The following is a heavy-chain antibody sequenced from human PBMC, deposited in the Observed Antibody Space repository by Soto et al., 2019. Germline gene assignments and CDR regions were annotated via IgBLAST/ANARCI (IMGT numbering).Heavy chain of an antibody. V-gene: IGHV1-18*01. J-gene: IGHJ4*02. CDR2: ISAYNGNT. CDR3: ARVEGVVGEADY. CDR1: GYTFTSYG. Sequence: QVQLVQSGAEVKKPDASVKVSCKASGYTFTSYGLSWVRQAPGQGLEWMGWISAYNGNTNYAPKLQGRVARTTDTSTSTAYMELRSLSSDDTAVYSCARVEGVVGEADYWGQGTLVTVSS. D-gene: IGHD3-16*01.